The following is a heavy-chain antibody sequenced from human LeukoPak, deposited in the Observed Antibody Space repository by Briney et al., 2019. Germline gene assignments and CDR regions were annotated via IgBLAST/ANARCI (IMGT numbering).Heavy chain of an antibody. Sequence: VASVKVSCKASGYTFTSYGISWVRQAPGQGLEWMGWISAYNGNTNYAQKLQGRVTMTTDTSTSTAYMELRSLRSDDTAVYYCARPSSMIVVGDAFDIWGQGTMVTVSS. D-gene: IGHD3-22*01. CDR3: ARPSSMIVVGDAFDI. CDR1: GYTFTSYG. J-gene: IGHJ3*02. V-gene: IGHV1-18*01. CDR2: ISAYNGNT.